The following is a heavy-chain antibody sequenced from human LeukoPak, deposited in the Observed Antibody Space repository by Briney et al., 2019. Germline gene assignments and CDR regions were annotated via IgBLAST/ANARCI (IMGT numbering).Heavy chain of an antibody. Sequence: SETLSLTCAVYGGSFSGYYWSWIRQPPGKGLEWIGEINHSGSTNYNPSLKSRVTISVDTSKNQFSLKLNSVTAADTAVYYCASPWVIAARQGGSWGQGTLVTVSS. V-gene: IGHV4-34*01. J-gene: IGHJ5*02. CDR3: ASPWVIAARQGGS. D-gene: IGHD6-6*01. CDR1: GGSFSGYY. CDR2: INHSGST.